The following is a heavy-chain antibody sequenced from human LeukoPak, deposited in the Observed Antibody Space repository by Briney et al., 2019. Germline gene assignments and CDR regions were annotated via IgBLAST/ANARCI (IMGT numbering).Heavy chain of an antibody. J-gene: IGHJ4*02. D-gene: IGHD3-10*01. CDR2: IYYSGST. V-gene: IGHV4-39*07. CDR3: ARSYGSGSPTFDC. CDR1: GGSISSSSYY. Sequence: ETLSLTCTVSGGSISSSSYYWGWIRQPPGKGLEWIGSIYYSGSTYYNPSLKSRVTISVDTSKNQFSLKLSSVTAADTAVYYCARSYGSGSPTFDCWGQGTLVTVSS.